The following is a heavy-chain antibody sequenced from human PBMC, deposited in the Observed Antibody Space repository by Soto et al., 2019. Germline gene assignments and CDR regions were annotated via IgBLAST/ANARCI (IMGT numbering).Heavy chain of an antibody. CDR3: ARLRRDWGDAFDL. V-gene: IGHV1-69*01. Sequence: QVQLVQSGADVKKPGSSAKVSCKTSGGPFGSSAISWVRQAPAQGLEWMGEIIPVFDKANYAQNFQGRLTITADEPTGTVFMQLSSLRSEDTAVYFCARLRRDWGDAFDLWGLGTFVTVSS. CDR1: GGPFGSSA. J-gene: IGHJ3*01. D-gene: IGHD3-16*01. CDR2: IIPVFDKA.